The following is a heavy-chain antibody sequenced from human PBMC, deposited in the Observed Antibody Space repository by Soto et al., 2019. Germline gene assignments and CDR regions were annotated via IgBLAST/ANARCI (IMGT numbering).Heavy chain of an antibody. CDR2: IYYSGST. D-gene: IGHD3-16*02. J-gene: IGHJ4*02. Sequence: SETLSLTCTVSGGSISSYYWSWIRQPPGKGLEWIGYIYYSGSTNYNPSLKSRVTIAVDTSKNQFSLKLSSVTAADTAVYYCASSVYDYIWGSYRPNFDYWGQGTLVTVSS. CDR1: GGSISSYY. CDR3: ASSVYDYIWGSYRPNFDY. V-gene: IGHV4-59*08.